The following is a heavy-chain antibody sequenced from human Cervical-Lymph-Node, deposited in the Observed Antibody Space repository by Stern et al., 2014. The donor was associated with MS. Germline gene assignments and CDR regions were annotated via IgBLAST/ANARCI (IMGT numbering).Heavy chain of an antibody. V-gene: IGHV5-51*01. CDR2: IYPGDSKI. J-gene: IGHJ3*01. Sequence: EDQLVESGAEVKKPGESLKVSCKGSGYNFINYWMGWVRQMPGKGLEWMAIIYPGDSKIRYSPSFQGQVTISADKSISTAYLQWSILKASDTAMYYCVRDSGYVALDVWGQGTMVTVSS. CDR1: GYNFINYW. CDR3: VRDSGYVALDV. D-gene: IGHD5-12*01.